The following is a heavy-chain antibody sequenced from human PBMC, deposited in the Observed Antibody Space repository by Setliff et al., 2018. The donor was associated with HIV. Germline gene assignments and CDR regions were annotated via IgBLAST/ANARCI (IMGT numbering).Heavy chain of an antibody. Sequence: GSLRLSCVVSGFSFEKFWMNWVRQAPGKGLEWVANIKNDGSEKFYVDSVKGRFTISRDTSGNTLFLQMSSLRAEDTAVYYCAKEKSANVGWYFDLWGRGTLVTVSS. V-gene: IGHV3-7*03. D-gene: IGHD1-26*01. CDR3: AKEKSANVGWYFDL. CDR2: IKNDGSEK. J-gene: IGHJ2*01. CDR1: GFSFEKFW.